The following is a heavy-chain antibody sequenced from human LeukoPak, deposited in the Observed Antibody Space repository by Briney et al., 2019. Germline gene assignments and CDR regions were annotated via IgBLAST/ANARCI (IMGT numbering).Heavy chain of an antibody. V-gene: IGHV3-73*01. Sequence: GGSLKLSCAASGFTFSGSAMHWVRQASGEGLEWVGRIRSKANNYATTYAASVKGRFTISRDDSKDTAYLQMDSLKTEDTAVYYCTSAAVDTAMALDYWGQGTLVTVSS. CDR1: GFTFSGSA. CDR2: IRSKANNYAT. D-gene: IGHD5-18*01. CDR3: TSAAVDTAMALDY. J-gene: IGHJ4*02.